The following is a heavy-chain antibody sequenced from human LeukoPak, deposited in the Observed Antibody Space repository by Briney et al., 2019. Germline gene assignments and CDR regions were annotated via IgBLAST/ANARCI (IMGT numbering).Heavy chain of an antibody. CDR1: GGSISQTNY. V-gene: IGHV4-4*02. CDR3: ARHGSGSYRQFDF. Sequence: SGTLSLTCDVSGGSISQTNYWTWVRQPPGKGLEWIGEVNLQGGTNYNPSLLRRVAISVDTSANHVSLQMTSVTAADTAVYFCARHGSGSYRQFDFWGQGTLVTVSS. D-gene: IGHD3-10*01. CDR2: VNLQGGT. J-gene: IGHJ4*02.